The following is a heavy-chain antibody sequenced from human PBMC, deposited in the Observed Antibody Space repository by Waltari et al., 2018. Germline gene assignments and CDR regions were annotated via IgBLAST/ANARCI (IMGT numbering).Heavy chain of an antibody. J-gene: IGHJ4*02. D-gene: IGHD1-26*01. CDR1: GFPFFNSE. Sequence: VQLVESGGDVLQPGGSLRLTCETSGFPFFNSEMNWVRQAPGKGLEWIAYISNTGTRTFYSDSVRGRFTISRDDAKNSVFLQMNDLRVDDSGLYYCTRGLVGAPGWGQGTLVTVSS. CDR3: TRGLVGAPG. CDR2: ISNTGTRT. V-gene: IGHV3-48*03.